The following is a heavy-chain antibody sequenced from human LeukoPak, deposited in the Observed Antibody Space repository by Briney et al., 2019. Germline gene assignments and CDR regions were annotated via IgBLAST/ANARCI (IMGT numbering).Heavy chain of an antibody. CDR3: ATSATIVVVSYYLDY. CDR1: GGTFSSYA. J-gene: IGHJ4*02. CDR2: IIPILGIA. V-gene: IGHV1-69*04. Sequence: SVKVSCKASGGTFSSYAISWVRQAPGQGLEWMGRIIPILGIANYAQKFQGRVTITADKSTSTAYMELSSLRSEDTAVYYCATSATIVVVSYYLDYWGQGTLVTVSS. D-gene: IGHD3-22*01.